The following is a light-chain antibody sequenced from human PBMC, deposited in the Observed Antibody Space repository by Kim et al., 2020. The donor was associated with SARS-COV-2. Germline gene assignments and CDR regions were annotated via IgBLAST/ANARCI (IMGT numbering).Light chain of an antibody. CDR1: QSVSSSY. V-gene: IGKV3-20*01. Sequence: APGERATLSCRASQSVSSSYLAWYQQESGQAPRLLIYGASSRATGIPDRFSGSGSGTDFTLTISRLEPEDFAVYYCQQYGTSPWTFGQGTKV. CDR2: GAS. CDR3: QQYGTSPWT. J-gene: IGKJ1*01.